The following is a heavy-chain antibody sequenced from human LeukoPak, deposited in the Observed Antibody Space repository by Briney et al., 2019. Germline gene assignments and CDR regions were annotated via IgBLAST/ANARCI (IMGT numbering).Heavy chain of an antibody. V-gene: IGHV4-4*02. CDR3: ARRPGGVVVPAAASRWFDP. Sequence: PSGTLSLTCAVSGGSISSSNWWSWVRQPPGKGLEWIGEIYHSGSTNYNPSLKSRVTLSVDKSKNQFSLKLSSVTAADTAVYYCARRPGGVVVPAAASRWFDPWGQGTLVTVSS. CDR2: IYHSGST. D-gene: IGHD2-2*01. CDR1: GGSISSSNW. J-gene: IGHJ5*02.